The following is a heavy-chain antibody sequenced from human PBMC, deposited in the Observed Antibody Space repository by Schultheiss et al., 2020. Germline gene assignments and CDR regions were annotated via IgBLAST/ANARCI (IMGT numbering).Heavy chain of an antibody. CDR3: ARDQGVYYYYGMDV. J-gene: IGHJ6*02. CDR2: IYSGGST. D-gene: IGHD3-16*01. V-gene: IGHV3-NL1*01. CDR1: GFTFSSYG. Sequence: GGSLRLSCAASGFTFSSYGMHWVRQAPGKGLEWVAVIYSGGSTYYADSVKGRFTISRDNSKNTLYLQMNSLRAEDTAVYYCARDQGVYYYYGMDVWGQGTTVTVSS.